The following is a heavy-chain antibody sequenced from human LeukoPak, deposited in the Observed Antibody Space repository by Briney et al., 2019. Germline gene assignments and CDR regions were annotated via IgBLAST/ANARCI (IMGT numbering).Heavy chain of an antibody. CDR2: IYTSGST. V-gene: IGHV4-4*07. D-gene: IGHD2-2*01. J-gene: IGHJ5*02. Sequence: SETLSLTCTVSGGSISSYYWSWIRQPAGKGLEWIGRIYTSGSTNYNPSLKSRVTMSVDTSKNQFSLKLSSVTAADTAVYYCARDRHTYCSSTSCPPNWFDPWGQGTLVTVSS. CDR1: GGSISSYY. CDR3: ARDRHTYCSSTSCPPNWFDP.